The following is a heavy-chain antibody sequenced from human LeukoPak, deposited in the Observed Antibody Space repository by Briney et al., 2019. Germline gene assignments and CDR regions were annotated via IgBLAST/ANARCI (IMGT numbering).Heavy chain of an antibody. V-gene: IGHV3-23*01. CDR1: GFTFSSYA. J-gene: IGHJ4*02. CDR3: AKDWPRYCSGGSCSGY. D-gene: IGHD2-15*01. CDR2: ISGSGGST. Sequence: GGSLRLSCAATGFTFSSYAMSWVRQAPGKGLEWVSAISGSGGSTYYADSVKGRFTISRDNSKNTLYLQMNSLRAEDTAVYYCAKDWPRYCSGGSCSGYWGQGTLVTVSS.